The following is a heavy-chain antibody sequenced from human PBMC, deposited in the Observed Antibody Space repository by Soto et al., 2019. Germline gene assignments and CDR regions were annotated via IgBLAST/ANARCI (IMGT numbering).Heavy chain of an antibody. Sequence: QVQLVQSGAEVKKPGASVKVSCKASGYTFTSYDINWVRQATGQGLEWMGWMNPNSGNTGYAQKFQGRVTMTRNTSISPAYMELSRLRSEDTAVYYCARVYSSGWYHYYGMDVWGQGTTVTVSS. J-gene: IGHJ6*02. CDR3: ARVYSSGWYHYYGMDV. CDR1: GYTFTSYD. D-gene: IGHD6-19*01. V-gene: IGHV1-8*01. CDR2: MNPNSGNT.